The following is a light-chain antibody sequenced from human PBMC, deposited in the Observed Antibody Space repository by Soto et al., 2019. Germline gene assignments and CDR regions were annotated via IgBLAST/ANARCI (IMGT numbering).Light chain of an antibody. Sequence: HSVLTQPPSVSAAPGQKVTISCSGSSSNIGNNYVSWYQQLPGTAPKLLIYENNKRPSGIPDRFSGSKTGTSATLGITGLQTGDGADYYCGTWDSSLSAWVFGGGTKLTVL. V-gene: IGLV1-51*02. CDR1: SSNIGNNY. J-gene: IGLJ3*02. CDR2: ENN. CDR3: GTWDSSLSAWV.